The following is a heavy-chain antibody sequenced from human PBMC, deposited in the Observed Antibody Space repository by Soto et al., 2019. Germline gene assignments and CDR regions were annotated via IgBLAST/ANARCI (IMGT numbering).Heavy chain of an antibody. Sequence: GASGKLSCKASGSTFTSYAIRWVRQAPGQGLEWMGGIIPIFGTANYAQKFQGRVTITADESTSTAYMELSSLRSEDTAVYYCARGTVIFGAHGFGYWGQGTLVTVSS. V-gene: IGHV1-69*13. CDR1: GSTFTSYA. CDR2: IIPIFGTA. J-gene: IGHJ4*02. CDR3: ARGTVIFGAHGFGY. D-gene: IGHD3-3*01.